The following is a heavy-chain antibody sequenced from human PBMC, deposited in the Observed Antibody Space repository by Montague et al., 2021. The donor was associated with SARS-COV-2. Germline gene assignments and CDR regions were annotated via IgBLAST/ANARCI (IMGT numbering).Heavy chain of an antibody. CDR1: GASIGSDNFY. D-gene: IGHD1-14*01. CDR3: ARSGAREPARPGLDD. Sequence: SETLSLTCTVSGASIGSDNFYWSWIRQPPGKGLEWIGYMYSSGTTNYNPSLKSRVTIPVDRSKNQFSLTVSSVTVADTAVYYCARSGAREPARPGLDDWGQGARVTGAS. J-gene: IGHJ4*02. CDR2: MYSSGTT. V-gene: IGHV4-61*01.